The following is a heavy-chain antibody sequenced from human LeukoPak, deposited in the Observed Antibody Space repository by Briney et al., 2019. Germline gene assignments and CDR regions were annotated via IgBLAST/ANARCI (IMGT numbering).Heavy chain of an antibody. CDR2: INHSGST. Sequence: GSLRLSCAASGFTFNTYTMNWVRQPPGKGLEWIGEINHSGSTNYNPSLKNRVTISVDTSKNQFSLKLSSVTAADTAVYYCAIEPFGDTFDYWGQGTLVTVSS. J-gene: IGHJ4*02. D-gene: IGHD3-10*01. CDR3: AIEPFGDTFDY. CDR1: GFTFNTYT. V-gene: IGHV4-34*01.